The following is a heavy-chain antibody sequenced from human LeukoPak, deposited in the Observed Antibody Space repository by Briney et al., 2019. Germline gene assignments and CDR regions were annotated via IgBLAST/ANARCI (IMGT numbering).Heavy chain of an antibody. D-gene: IGHD4-17*01. Sequence: GRSLRLSCAASGFTFSSYGMHWVRQAPGKGLEWVAVIWYDGTNKYYADSVKGRFTISRDNSKNTLYLQMNSLRAEDTAVYYCARATVTRWFDPWGQGTLVTVSS. J-gene: IGHJ5*02. CDR2: IWYDGTNK. V-gene: IGHV3-33*01. CDR1: GFTFSSYG. CDR3: ARATVTRWFDP.